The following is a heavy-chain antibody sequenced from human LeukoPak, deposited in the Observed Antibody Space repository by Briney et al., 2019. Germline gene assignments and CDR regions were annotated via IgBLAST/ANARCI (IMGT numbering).Heavy chain of an antibody. CDR2: IHSRGST. J-gene: IGHJ4*02. D-gene: IGHD5-12*01. V-gene: IGHV4-4*07. CDR1: GGSITSQY. CDR3: RYSGYDGPRSLDY. Sequence: PSETLSLTCTVSGGSITSQYWTWIRQPAGKGLEWIGRIHSRGSTNHNPSLKSRVTMSVDTSKNQFSLKLTSVTAADTAVYYCRYSGYDGPRSLDYWGQGTLVTVSS.